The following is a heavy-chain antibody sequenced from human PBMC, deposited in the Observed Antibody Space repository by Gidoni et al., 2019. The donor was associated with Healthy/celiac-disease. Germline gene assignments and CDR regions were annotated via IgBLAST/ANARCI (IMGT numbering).Heavy chain of an antibody. CDR2: ISSNGGST. Sequence: EVQLVESGGGLVQPGGSLRLSCSASGFTFSSYAMHWGRQAPGKGLEYVSAISSNGGSTYYADSVKGRFTISRDNSKNTLYLQMSSLRAEDTAVYYCVKGIAVAGVARYFDLWGRGTLVTVSS. V-gene: IGHV3-64D*06. CDR1: GFTFSSYA. J-gene: IGHJ2*01. D-gene: IGHD6-19*01. CDR3: VKGIAVAGVARYFDL.